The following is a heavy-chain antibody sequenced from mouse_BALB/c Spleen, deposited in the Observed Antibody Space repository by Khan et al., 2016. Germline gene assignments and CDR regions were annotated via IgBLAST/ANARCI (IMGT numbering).Heavy chain of an antibody. V-gene: IGHV3-2*02. CDR2: IRYSGST. J-gene: IGHJ1*01. CDR1: GYSITSDYA. Sequence: QLQESGPGLVKPSQSLSLTCTVTGYSITSDYAWNWIRQFPGNKLEWMGYIRYSGSTTYNPSLKSRISITRDTSKNQFFLQLYSVTTEDTATAYCTSAPTATRYFDVWGAGTTVTVAS. CDR3: TSAPTATRYFDV. D-gene: IGHD1-2*01.